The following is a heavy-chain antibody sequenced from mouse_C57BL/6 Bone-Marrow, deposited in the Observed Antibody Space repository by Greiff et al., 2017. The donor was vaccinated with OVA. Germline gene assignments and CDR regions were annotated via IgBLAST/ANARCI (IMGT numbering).Heavy chain of an antibody. CDR1: GYTFTDYY. V-gene: IGHV1-76*01. Sequence: QVQLQQSGAELVRPGASVKLSCKASGYTFTDYYINWVKQRPGQGLEWIARIYPGSGNTYYNEKFKGKATLTAEKSSSTAYMQLSSLTSEDSAVYFCARPGYYADYWGQGTTLTVSS. J-gene: IGHJ2*01. CDR2: IYPGSGNT. CDR3: ARPGYYADY.